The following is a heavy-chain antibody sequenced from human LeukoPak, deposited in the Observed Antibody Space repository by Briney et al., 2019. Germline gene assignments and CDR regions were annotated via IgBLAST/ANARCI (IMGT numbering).Heavy chain of an antibody. D-gene: IGHD3-22*01. CDR1: GFTFSDYY. J-gene: IGHJ4*02. CDR3: AKWAADYYDSSGYVDY. CDR2: ISSSGSTI. Sequence: GGSLRLSCAASGFTFSDYYMSWIRQAPGKGLEWVSYISSSGSTIYYADSVKGRFTISRDNAKNSLYLQMNSLRAEDTAVYYCAKWAADYYDSSGYVDYWGQGTLVTVSS. V-gene: IGHV3-11*01.